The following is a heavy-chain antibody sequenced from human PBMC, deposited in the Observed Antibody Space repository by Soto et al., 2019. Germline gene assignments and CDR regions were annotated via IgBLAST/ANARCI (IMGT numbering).Heavy chain of an antibody. Sequence: EVQLVDSGGGLVQPGGSLSLSCAASGFIFSNYVMSWVRQAPGKGLEWVSSISDSGGTSYYADSVKGLFTISRDNSKNTLYLQMNSLRAEDTAIYYCAKRPRALLTFDYWGQGTLVTVSS. CDR2: ISDSGGTS. V-gene: IGHV3-23*04. D-gene: IGHD1-26*01. CDR1: GFIFSNYV. CDR3: AKRPRALLTFDY. J-gene: IGHJ4*02.